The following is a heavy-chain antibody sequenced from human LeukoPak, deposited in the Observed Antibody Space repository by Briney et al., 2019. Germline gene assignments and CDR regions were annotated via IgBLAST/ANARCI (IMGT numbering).Heavy chain of an antibody. J-gene: IGHJ3*02. CDR3: ARARYCSSTSCYAFDI. CDR2: IYYSGST. CDR1: GGSISSSSYY. Sequence: SSETLSLTCTVSGGSISSSSYYWGWIRQPPGKGLEWIGSIYYSGSTYYNPSLKSRVTISVDTSKNQFSLKLSSVTAADTAVYYCARARYCSSTSCYAFDIWGQGTMVTVSS. V-gene: IGHV4-39*07. D-gene: IGHD2-2*01.